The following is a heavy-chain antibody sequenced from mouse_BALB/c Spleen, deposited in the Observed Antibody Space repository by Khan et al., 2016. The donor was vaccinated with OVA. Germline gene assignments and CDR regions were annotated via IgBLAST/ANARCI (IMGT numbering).Heavy chain of an antibody. CDR1: GFTFTSYG. Sequence: EVQLVESGGGLVQPGASLKLSCVASGFTFTSYGMTWVRQTPDKRLELVATINTNVGSTYYPDSVKGRFTISRDNAKNTLYLQMSSLKSEDTAMYYCARVGIIYYGNYAYYFDYWGQGTTLTVSS. D-gene: IGHD2-1*01. CDR2: INTNVGST. V-gene: IGHV5-6-3*01. J-gene: IGHJ2*01. CDR3: ARVGIIYYGNYAYYFDY.